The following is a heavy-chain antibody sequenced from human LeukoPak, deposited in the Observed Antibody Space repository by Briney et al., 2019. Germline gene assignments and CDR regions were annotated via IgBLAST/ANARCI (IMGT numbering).Heavy chain of an antibody. D-gene: IGHD6-19*01. CDR3: AKETTVAGFYPYFDY. J-gene: IGHJ4*02. CDR1: GFTFSSNA. V-gene: IGHV3-23*01. CDR2: ISGSGGST. Sequence: GGSLRLSCAASGFTFSSNAMSWVRQARGKGLEWVSYISGSGGSTYYADSVKGRFIISRDNSKNTLYLQMSSLRAEDTAVNYCAKETTVAGFYPYFDYWGQGTLVTVSS.